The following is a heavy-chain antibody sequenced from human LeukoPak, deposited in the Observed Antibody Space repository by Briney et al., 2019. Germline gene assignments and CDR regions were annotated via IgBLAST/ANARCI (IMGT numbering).Heavy chain of an antibody. J-gene: IGHJ3*02. CDR2: IKQDGSEK. CDR1: GFIFSNYW. Sequence: GGSLRLSCAASGFIFSNYWMNWVRQAPGKGLEWVANIKQDGSEKYYVDSVKGRFTISRDNAKNSLYLQMNSLRAEDTAVYYCASGGGATRSGYAFDMWGQGTRVTVSS. V-gene: IGHV3-7*01. D-gene: IGHD1-26*01. CDR3: ASGGGATRSGYAFDM.